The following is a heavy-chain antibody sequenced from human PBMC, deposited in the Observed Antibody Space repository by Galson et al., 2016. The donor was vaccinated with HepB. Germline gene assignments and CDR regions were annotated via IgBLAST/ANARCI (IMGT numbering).Heavy chain of an antibody. CDR2: INQDGSEK. Sequence: SLRLSCAASGFTFNFYLMSWVRQAPGKGLEWVANINQDGSEKSYMDSVKGRFTIPRDNPKNSLYLQMNSLRAEDTAVYYCAKNFGDYVGDTFDMWGQGTMVTVSS. D-gene: IGHD4-17*01. CDR1: GFTFNFYL. CDR3: AKNFGDYVGDTFDM. V-gene: IGHV3-7*01. J-gene: IGHJ3*02.